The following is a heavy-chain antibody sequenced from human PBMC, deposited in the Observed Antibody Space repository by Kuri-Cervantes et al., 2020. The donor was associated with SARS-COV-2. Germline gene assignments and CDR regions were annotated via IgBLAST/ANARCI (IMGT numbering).Heavy chain of an antibody. D-gene: IGHD1-26*01. CDR3: AREGVDIVGAPHDAFGI. V-gene: IGHV3-33*08. CDR1: GFTFSSYG. J-gene: IGHJ3*02. CDR2: IWYDGSNK. Sequence: GGSLRLSCAASGFTFSSYGMHWVRQAPGKGLEWVAVIWYDGSNKYYADSVKGRFTISRDNAKNSLYLQMNSLRAEDTAVYYCAREGVDIVGAPHDAFGIWGQGTMVTVSS.